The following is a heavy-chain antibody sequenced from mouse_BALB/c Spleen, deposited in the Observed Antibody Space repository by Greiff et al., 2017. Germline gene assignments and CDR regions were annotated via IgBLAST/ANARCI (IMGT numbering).Heavy chain of an antibody. CDR1: GFTFSSFG. Sequence: EVQLVESGGGLVQPGGSRKLSCAASGFTFSSFGMHWVRQAPEKGLVWVAYISSGSSTIYYADTVKGRFTISRDNPKNTMFLQMTSLRSEDTAMYYCARSGGIYYGYFDYWGQGTTLTVSS. J-gene: IGHJ2*01. CDR3: ARSGGIYYGYFDY. V-gene: IGHV5-17*02. D-gene: IGHD2-1*01. CDR2: ISSGSSTI.